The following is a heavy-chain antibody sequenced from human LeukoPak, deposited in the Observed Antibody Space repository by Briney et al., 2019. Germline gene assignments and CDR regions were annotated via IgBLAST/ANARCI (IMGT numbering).Heavy chain of an antibody. CDR2: INHNGAST. J-gene: IGHJ4*02. CDR3: VKRAYCGGDCYPDY. V-gene: IGHV3-23*01. Sequence: GGSLRLSCAASGFTFTTFAMSWVRHTPGKGLQWVSDINHNGASTYYADSVRGRFTISRDNSRNTLYLQLNSLRVEDTAVYYCVKRAYCGGDCYPDYWGQGTLVTVSS. D-gene: IGHD2-21*02. CDR1: GFTFTTFA.